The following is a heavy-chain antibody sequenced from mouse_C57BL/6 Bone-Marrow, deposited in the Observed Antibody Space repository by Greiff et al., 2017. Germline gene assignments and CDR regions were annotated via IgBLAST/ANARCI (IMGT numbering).Heavy chain of an antibody. J-gene: IGHJ4*01. CDR2: IDPSDSYT. D-gene: IGHD1-1*01. CDR3: ARALYYGSTYYAMDY. CDR1: GYTFTSYW. Sequence: QVQLQQPGAELVKPGASVKLSCKASGYTFTSYWMQWVKQRPGQGLEWIGEIDPSDSYTNYNQKFKGKAKLTVDTSSSTAYMQLSSLTSEDSAVYYCARALYYGSTYYAMDYWGQGTSVTVSS. V-gene: IGHV1-50*01.